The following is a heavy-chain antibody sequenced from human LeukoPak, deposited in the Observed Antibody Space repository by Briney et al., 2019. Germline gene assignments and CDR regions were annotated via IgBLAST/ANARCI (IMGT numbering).Heavy chain of an antibody. CDR1: GYMFEGYY. J-gene: IGHJ4*02. V-gene: IGHV1-18*01. CDR3: TRTHDYFSTRRYFDY. CDR2: ISGYNGKT. Sequence: ASVKVSCKASGYMFEGYYMTWVRQAPGQGLEWMGWISGYNGKTNYAQKFQDRVTMTTDTSTRTVYLELRSLRPDDTAVYFCTRTHDYFSTRRYFDYWGQGALVIVTS. D-gene: IGHD5-12*01.